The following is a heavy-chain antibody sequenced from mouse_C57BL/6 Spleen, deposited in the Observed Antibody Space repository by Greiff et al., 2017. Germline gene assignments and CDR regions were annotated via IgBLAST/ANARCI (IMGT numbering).Heavy chain of an antibody. CDR1: GFTFSSYA. D-gene: IGHD1-1*01. V-gene: IGHV5-9-1*02. CDR2: ISSGGDYI. Sequence: DVMLVESGEGLVKPGGSLKLSCAASGFTFSSYAMSWVRQTPEKRLEWVAYISSGGDYIYYADTVKGRFTISRDNARNPLYLQMSSLKSEDTAMYYCTRITTVVGDWYFDVWGTGTTVTVSS. CDR3: TRITTVVGDWYFDV. J-gene: IGHJ1*03.